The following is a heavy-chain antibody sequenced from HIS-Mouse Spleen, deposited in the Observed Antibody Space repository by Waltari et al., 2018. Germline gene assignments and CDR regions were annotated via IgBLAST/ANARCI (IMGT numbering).Heavy chain of an antibody. CDR3: ARDNSRGFDY. J-gene: IGHJ4*02. Sequence: QVQLVQSGAEVKKSGASVKVSCKASGYTFTGYYMHWVRQAPGQGLEWMGWINPNSGGTNYAKKFQGRVTMTRDTSISTAYMELSRLRSDDTAVYYCARDNSRGFDYWGQGTLVTVSS. CDR2: INPNSGGT. V-gene: IGHV1-2*02. D-gene: IGHD6-13*01. CDR1: GYTFTGYY.